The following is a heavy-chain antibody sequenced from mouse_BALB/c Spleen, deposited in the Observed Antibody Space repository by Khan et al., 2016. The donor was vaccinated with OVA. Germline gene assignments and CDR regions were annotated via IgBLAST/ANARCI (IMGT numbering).Heavy chain of an antibody. CDR1: GYSITSDYA. CDR3: ARIQGGDFDY. Sequence: EVQLQESGPGLVKPSQSLSLTCTVTGYSITSDYAWNWIRQFPGNKLEWMGYISYSGNTKYNPSLTSRISINRDTSKNQFFLQLNFVTIEETATYYCARIQGGDFDYWGQGTTLTVSS. V-gene: IGHV3-2*02. J-gene: IGHJ2*01. D-gene: IGHD3-2*02. CDR2: ISYSGNT.